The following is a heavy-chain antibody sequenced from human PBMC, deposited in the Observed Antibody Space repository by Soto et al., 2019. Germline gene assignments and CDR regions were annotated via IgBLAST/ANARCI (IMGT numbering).Heavy chain of an antibody. CDR2: ISDSGGTS. Sequence: EVRLVDSGGGLVQPGGSLRLSCAASGFIFSNYVMSWVRQAPGKGLEWVSSISDSGGTSYYADSVKGRFTISRDNSKNTLYLQMNSLRAEDTAIYYCAKRPRALLTFDYWGQGTLVTVSS. V-gene: IGHV3-23*04. CDR3: AKRPRALLTFDY. D-gene: IGHD1-26*01. CDR1: GFIFSNYV. J-gene: IGHJ4*02.